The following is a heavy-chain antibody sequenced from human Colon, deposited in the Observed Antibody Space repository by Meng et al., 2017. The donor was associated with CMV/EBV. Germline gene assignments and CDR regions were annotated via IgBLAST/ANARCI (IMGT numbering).Heavy chain of an antibody. Sequence: SVKVSCKASGGSFNNISISWVRQAPGQGLEWMGRIIPILDISNYAQKFQGRVTIIADKSTSTAYMELSSLRSEDTAAYYCARETSYYGSSGYPTPPGWFDPWGQGTLVTVSS. V-gene: IGHV1-69*04. CDR1: GGSFNNIS. D-gene: IGHD3-22*01. CDR3: ARETSYYGSSGYPTPPGWFDP. CDR2: IIPILDIS. J-gene: IGHJ5*02.